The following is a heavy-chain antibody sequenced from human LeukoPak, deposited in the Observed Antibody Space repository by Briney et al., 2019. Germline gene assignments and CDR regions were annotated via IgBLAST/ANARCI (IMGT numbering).Heavy chain of an antibody. Sequence: VASVTVSCMASGGTFSSYAISWVRQAPGQGLEWMGGIIPIFGTANYAQKFQGRVTITTDESTRTAYMELSSLRSDDTAVYYCARDRIVGATVAPELYWFDPWGQGTLVTVSS. CDR3: ARDRIVGATVAPELYWFDP. CDR1: GGTFSSYA. CDR2: IIPIFGTA. V-gene: IGHV1-69*05. D-gene: IGHD1-26*01. J-gene: IGHJ5*02.